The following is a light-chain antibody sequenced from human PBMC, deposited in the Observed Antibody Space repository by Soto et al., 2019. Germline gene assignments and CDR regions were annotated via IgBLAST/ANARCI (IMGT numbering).Light chain of an antibody. V-gene: IGLV2-23*01. CDR2: EGT. J-gene: IGLJ2*01. CDR1: SNDVGSYNL. CDR3: CSYAGSHTSI. Sequence: QSVLTQPASVSGSPGQSITISCTGTSNDVGSYNLVSWYQHHPGKAPKLMVYEGTKRPLGVSSRFSGSKSGNTASLTISGLQAEDEAEYYCCSYAGSHTSIFGGGTQLTVL.